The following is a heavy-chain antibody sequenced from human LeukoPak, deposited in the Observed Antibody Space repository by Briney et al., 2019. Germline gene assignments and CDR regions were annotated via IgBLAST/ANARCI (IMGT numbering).Heavy chain of an antibody. V-gene: IGHV1-2*02. CDR3: AREWQAPIRNPERSTSCYKCGWFDP. D-gene: IGHD2-2*02. CDR1: GYTFTGYY. Sequence: ASVRVSCKASGYTFTGYYMHWVRQAPGQGLEWMGWINPNSGGTNYAQKFQGRVTMTRDTSISTAYMELSRLRSGDTAVYYCAREWQAPIRNPERSTSCYKCGWFDPWGQGTLVTVSS. J-gene: IGHJ5*02. CDR2: INPNSGGT.